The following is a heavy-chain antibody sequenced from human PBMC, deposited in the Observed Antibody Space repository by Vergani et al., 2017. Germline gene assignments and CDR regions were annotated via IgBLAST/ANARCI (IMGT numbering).Heavy chain of an antibody. V-gene: IGHV3-23*01. CDR2: ISGSGGNT. J-gene: IGHJ6*02. D-gene: IGHD2-2*01. Sequence: EVQLLESGGGLVQPGGSLRLPCAASGLTFSSYATSWARQVPGKGLEWVSGISGSGGNTYYANPVKGRFTISRDNSKNTLYLQMNSLRADDTAVYYCAKGVYCSSTSCYEGRGYYYGMGVWGQGTTVTFSS. CDR3: AKGVYCSSTSCYEGRGYYYGMGV. CDR1: GLTFSSYA.